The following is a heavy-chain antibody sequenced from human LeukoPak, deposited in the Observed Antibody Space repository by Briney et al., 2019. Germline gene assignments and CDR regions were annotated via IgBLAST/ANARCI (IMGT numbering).Heavy chain of an antibody. J-gene: IGHJ4*02. CDR1: GYTFTGYY. D-gene: IGHD6-6*01. Sequence: ASVKVSCKASGYTFTGYYMHWVRQAPGQGLEWMGWINPNSGGTNYAQKFQGRVTMTRDTSISTAYMELSRLRSDDTAVYYCARELAEYSSPSGFDYWGQGTLVTVSS. V-gene: IGHV1-2*02. CDR2: INPNSGGT. CDR3: ARELAEYSSPSGFDY.